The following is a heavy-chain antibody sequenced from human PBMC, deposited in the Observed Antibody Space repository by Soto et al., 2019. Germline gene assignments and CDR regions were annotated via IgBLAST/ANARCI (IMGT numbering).Heavy chain of an antibody. V-gene: IGHV1-58*01. CDR3: AADDSYCGGDCQRYFG. J-gene: IGHJ4*02. Sequence: SVKVSCKASGFTFTSSAVQWVRQARGQRLEWIGWIVVGSGNTNYAQKFQERVTITRDMSTSTAYMELSSLRSEDTAVYYCAADDSYCGGDCQRYFGWGQGTLVTVSS. CDR1: GFTFTSSA. CDR2: IVVGSGNT. D-gene: IGHD2-21*02.